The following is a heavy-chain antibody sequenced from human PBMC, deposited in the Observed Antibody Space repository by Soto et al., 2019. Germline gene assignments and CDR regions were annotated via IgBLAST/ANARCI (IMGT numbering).Heavy chain of an antibody. J-gene: IGHJ4*02. V-gene: IGHV3-30*18. D-gene: IGHD1-26*01. CDR3: ANSGSQYRVPNIY. Sequence: GGSLRLSCAASGFTFSSYGMHWVRQAPGKGLEWVAVISYDGSNKYYADSVKGRFTTSRDNSKNTLYLQMNSLRAEDTAVYYCANSGSQYRVPNIYWGQGTLVTVSS. CDR1: GFTFSSYG. CDR2: ISYDGSNK.